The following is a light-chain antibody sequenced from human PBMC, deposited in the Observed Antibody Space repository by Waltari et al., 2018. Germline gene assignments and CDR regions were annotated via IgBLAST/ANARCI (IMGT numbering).Light chain of an antibody. CDR2: AAS. CDR1: QAISNY. J-gene: IGKJ2*01. Sequence: DIQMTQSPSSLSASVGDRVTITCRASQAISNYLAWYQQKPGKAPNLLLYAASTLESGVPSRFSGSGSGTDYTLVISSLQPEDFAIYYCQQYSSRPYTFGQGTKLEI. V-gene: IGKV1-NL1*01. CDR3: QQYSSRPYT.